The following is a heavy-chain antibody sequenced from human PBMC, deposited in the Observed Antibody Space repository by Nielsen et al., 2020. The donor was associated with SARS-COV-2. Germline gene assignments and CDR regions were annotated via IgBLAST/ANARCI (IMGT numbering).Heavy chain of an antibody. Sequence: GESLKISCAASGFSFSDFGMTWVRQAPGKGLEWVSSIRTGSRTMYYADSVKGRFTISRDDAKNSLYLQMNSLRAEDTALYYCARGQFTGTYGRGAFDVWGQGTMVTVSS. V-gene: IGHV3-21*01. CDR3: ARGQFTGTYGRGAFDV. CDR1: GFSFSDFG. D-gene: IGHD1-26*01. J-gene: IGHJ3*01. CDR2: IRTGSRTM.